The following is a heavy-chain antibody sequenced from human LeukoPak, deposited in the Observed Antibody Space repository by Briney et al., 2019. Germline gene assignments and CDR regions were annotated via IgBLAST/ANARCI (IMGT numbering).Heavy chain of an antibody. V-gene: IGHV4-34*01. CDR1: GGSFSGYY. J-gene: IGHJ4*02. D-gene: IGHD2-15*01. CDR3: ARGLYCSGGSCYSHFDY. Sequence: SETLSLTCAVYGGSFSGYYWSWFRQPPGKGLEWIGEINHSGSTNYNPSLKSRVTISVDTSKNQFSLKLSSVTAADTAVYYCARGLYCSGGSCYSHFDYWGQGTLVTVSS. CDR2: INHSGST.